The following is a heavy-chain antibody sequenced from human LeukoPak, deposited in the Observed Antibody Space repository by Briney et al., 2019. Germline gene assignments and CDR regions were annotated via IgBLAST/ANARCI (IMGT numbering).Heavy chain of an antibody. Sequence: PSETLSLTCTVSGGSISSYYWSWIRQPPGKGLEWIGYIYYSRGTMYNPSLKSRVTISLDTSKNQFSLKLSSVTAADTAVYYCARTYYYGSGSPNDAFDIWGQGTMVTVSS. CDR3: ARTYYYGSGSPNDAFDI. CDR1: GGSISSYY. D-gene: IGHD3-10*01. V-gene: IGHV4-59*12. J-gene: IGHJ3*02. CDR2: IYYSRGT.